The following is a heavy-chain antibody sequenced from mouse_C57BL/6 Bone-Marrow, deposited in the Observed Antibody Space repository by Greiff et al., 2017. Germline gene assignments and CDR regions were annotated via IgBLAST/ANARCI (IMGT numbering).Heavy chain of an antibody. D-gene: IGHD1-1*01. CDR3: ARSGYYYGSSPVYFDY. Sequence: QVQLQQSGAELVRPGTSVKVSCKASGYAFTNYLIEWVKQRPGQGLEWIGVINPGSGGTHYNEKFKGKATLTADKSSSTAYLQLSSLTSEDSAVYFCARSGYYYGSSPVYFDYWGQGTTLTVSS. CDR1: GYAFTNYL. J-gene: IGHJ2*01. CDR2: INPGSGGT. V-gene: IGHV1-54*01.